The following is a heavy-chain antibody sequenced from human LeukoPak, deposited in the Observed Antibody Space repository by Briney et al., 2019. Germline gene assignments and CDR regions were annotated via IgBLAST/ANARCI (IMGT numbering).Heavy chain of an antibody. Sequence: GGSLRLSCAASGFTLSSHEMNCVRQAPGKGLEWVSYISSSGSTIYYADSVKGRFTISRDNAKNSLYLQMNSLRAEDTAVYYCARDCGGGSCYGPYDTFDIWGQGTMVTVSS. J-gene: IGHJ3*02. D-gene: IGHD2-15*01. CDR1: GFTLSSHE. CDR3: ARDCGGGSCYGPYDTFDI. V-gene: IGHV3-48*03. CDR2: ISSSGSTI.